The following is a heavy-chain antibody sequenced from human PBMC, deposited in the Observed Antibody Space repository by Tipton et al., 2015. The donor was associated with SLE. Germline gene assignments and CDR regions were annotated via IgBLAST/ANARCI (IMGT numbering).Heavy chain of an antibody. CDR2: MYYSGNT. J-gene: IGHJ2*01. CDR1: GVSISSRTYY. V-gene: IGHV4-39*01. CDR3: ARNLGPEWMATKRGYFDL. Sequence: TLSLTCTVSGVSISSRTYYWGWIRQPPGKGLEWIGSMYYSGNTYYNPSLKTRVTISVDTSKNLFSLKLSSVTAVDTAVYYCARNLGPEWMATKRGYFDLWGRGTLVSVSS. D-gene: IGHD5-24*01.